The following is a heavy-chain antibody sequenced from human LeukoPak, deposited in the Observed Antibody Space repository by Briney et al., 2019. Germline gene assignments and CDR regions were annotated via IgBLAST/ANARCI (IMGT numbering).Heavy chain of an antibody. CDR3: ARDRLAYCGGDCYPDY. V-gene: IGHV1-46*01. J-gene: IGHJ4*02. D-gene: IGHD2-21*02. CDR1: GYTFTSYY. Sequence: ASVKVSCKASGYTFTSYYMHWVRQAPGQGLKGMGIINPSGGSTSYAQKFQGRVTMTRDTSTSTVYMELSSLRSEDTAVYYCARDRLAYCGGDCYPDYWGQGTLVTVSS. CDR2: INPSGGST.